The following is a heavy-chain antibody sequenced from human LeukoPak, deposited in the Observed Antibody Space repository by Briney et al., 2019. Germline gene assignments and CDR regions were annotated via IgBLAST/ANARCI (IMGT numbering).Heavy chain of an antibody. J-gene: IGHJ5*02. CDR3: ARDKCSSTSCFNWFDP. D-gene: IGHD2-2*01. Sequence: ASVKVSCKASGYTFTSYYMHWVRQAPGQGLEWMGIINPSGGSTSYAQKFQGRVTMTRDTSISTAYMELSRLGSDDTAVYYCARDKCSSTSCFNWFDPWGQGTLVTVSS. CDR2: INPSGGST. CDR1: GYTFTSYY. V-gene: IGHV1-46*01.